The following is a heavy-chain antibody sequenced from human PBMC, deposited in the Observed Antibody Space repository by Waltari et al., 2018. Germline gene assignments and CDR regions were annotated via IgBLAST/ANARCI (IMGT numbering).Heavy chain of an antibody. CDR3: ARASSGWYTWYFDL. CDR2: INPNSGGT. Sequence: QVQLVQSGAEVKKPGASVKVSCKASGYPFTGYYMPWVRQAPGQGLGWMGRINPNSGGTNYAQKFKGRVTMTRDTAISTAYMELSRLRSDDTAVYYCARASSGWYTWYFDLWGRGTLVTVSS. V-gene: IGHV1-2*06. J-gene: IGHJ2*01. CDR1: GYPFTGYY. D-gene: IGHD6-19*01.